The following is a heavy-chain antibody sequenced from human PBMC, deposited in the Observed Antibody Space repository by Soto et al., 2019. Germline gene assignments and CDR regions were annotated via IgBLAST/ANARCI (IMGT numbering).Heavy chain of an antibody. Sequence: ASVKVSCKASGYTFTGYYMHWVRQAPGQGLEWMGWINPNSGGTNYAQKFQGWVTMTRDTSISTAYMELNSLETEDTAMYYCTTGPREDVFDLWGQGTLVTVSS. J-gene: IGHJ3*01. CDR2: INPNSGGT. CDR3: TTGPREDVFDL. CDR1: GYTFTGYY. V-gene: IGHV1-2*04.